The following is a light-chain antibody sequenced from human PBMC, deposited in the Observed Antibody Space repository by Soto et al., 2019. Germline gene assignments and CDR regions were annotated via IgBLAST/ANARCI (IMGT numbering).Light chain of an antibody. CDR2: SNN. CDR1: SSNIGSNT. CDR3: AAWDDSLNGYV. V-gene: IGLV1-44*01. Sequence: QSARTQPPSASGTPGQRVTISCSGSSSNIGSNTVNWYQQLPGTAPKLLIYSNNQRPSGVPVRFSGSKSGTSASLAISGLQSEDEADYYCAAWDDSLNGYVFGTGTKVTVL. J-gene: IGLJ1*01.